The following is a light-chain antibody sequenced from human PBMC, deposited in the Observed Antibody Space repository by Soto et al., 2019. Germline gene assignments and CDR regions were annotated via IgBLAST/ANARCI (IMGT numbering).Light chain of an antibody. CDR3: WQCDGSPRLT. Sequence: EIVLTQSPGTLSLSPGERATLSCRASQSVSSSYLAWYQQKPGQAPRLLIYCASSRATGIPERWSGSGCGAHFTHLISRREHDDYVVNYCWQCDGSPRLTCGGGTKLEIK. J-gene: IGKJ4*01. CDR2: CAS. CDR1: QSVSSSY. V-gene: IGKV3-20*01.